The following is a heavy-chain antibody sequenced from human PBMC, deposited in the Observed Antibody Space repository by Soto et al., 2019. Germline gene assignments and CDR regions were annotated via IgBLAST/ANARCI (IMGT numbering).Heavy chain of an antibody. V-gene: IGHV3-66*01. CDR3: AGYSHKGD. CDR1: GFTVSNNY. J-gene: IGHJ4*02. CDR2: IYSGCST. Sequence: LVESGGGLVQPGGSLRLSCAASGFTVSNNYMSWVRQAPGKGLEWVSLIYSGCSTYYADSVKGRFTISRDNSKNTLYLQMSSLRVEDTAVYYAAGYSHKGDWGQGTLVTVSS. D-gene: IGHD1-26*01.